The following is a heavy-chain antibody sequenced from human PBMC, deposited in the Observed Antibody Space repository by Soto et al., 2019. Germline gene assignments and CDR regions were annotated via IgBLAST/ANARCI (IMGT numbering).Heavy chain of an antibody. CDR2: IVPIVDTS. J-gene: IGHJ4*02. CDR3: VRVVAIPGYPDN. CDR1: GGTFSSYA. V-gene: IGHV1-69*12. D-gene: IGHD5-12*01. Sequence: QVQLVQSGAEVWQPASSVKVSCKTSGGTFSSYAISWVRQAPGQGLEWMGGIVPIVDTSTYAQKFQGRVTITADESTSTAYMELSSLRSDDTAIYYCVRVVAIPGYPDNWGQGTLVTVSS.